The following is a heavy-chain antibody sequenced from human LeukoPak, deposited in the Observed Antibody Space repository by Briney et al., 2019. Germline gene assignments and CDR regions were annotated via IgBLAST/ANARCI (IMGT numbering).Heavy chain of an antibody. Sequence: PSETLSLTCAVYGGSFSGYYWSWIRQPPGKGLEWIGEINHSGSTNYNPSLKSRVTISVDTSKNQFSLKLSSVTVADTATYYCVRQGTNSGYYLLDYWGQGHLVIVSS. CDR1: GGSFSGYY. J-gene: IGHJ4*02. D-gene: IGHD3-22*01. CDR2: INHSGST. V-gene: IGHV4-34*01. CDR3: VRQGTNSGYYLLDY.